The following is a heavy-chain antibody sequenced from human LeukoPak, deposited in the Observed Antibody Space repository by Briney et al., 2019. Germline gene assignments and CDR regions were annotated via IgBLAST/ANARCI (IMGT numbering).Heavy chain of an antibody. CDR3: ARLVVVPAAMVGPRFDY. CDR2: IYHSGST. V-gene: IGHV4-38-2*02. D-gene: IGHD2-2*01. J-gene: IGHJ4*02. Sequence: SETLSLTCTVSGYSISSGYYWGWIRQPPGKGLEWIGSIYHSGSTYYNPSLKSRVTISVDTSKNQFSLKLSSVTAADTAVYYCARLVVVPAAMVGPRFDYWGQGTLVTVSS. CDR1: GYSISSGYY.